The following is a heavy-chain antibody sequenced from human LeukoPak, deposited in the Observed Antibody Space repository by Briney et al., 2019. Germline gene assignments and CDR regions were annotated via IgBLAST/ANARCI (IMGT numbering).Heavy chain of an antibody. CDR2: IYYSGST. Sequence: SETLSLTCAVYGGSFSGYYWSWIRQHPGKGLEWIGYIYYSGSTYYNPSLKSRVTISVDTSKNQFSLKLSSVTAADTAVYYCARTRGYSYGFLWFDPWGQGTLVTVSS. CDR1: GGSFSGYY. CDR3: ARTRGYSYGFLWFDP. J-gene: IGHJ5*02. D-gene: IGHD5-18*01. V-gene: IGHV4-31*11.